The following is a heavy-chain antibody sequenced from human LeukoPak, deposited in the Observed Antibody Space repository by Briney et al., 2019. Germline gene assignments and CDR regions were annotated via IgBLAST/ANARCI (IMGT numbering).Heavy chain of an antibody. CDR1: GFTFSSYS. D-gene: IGHD6-19*01. J-gene: IGHJ6*02. Sequence: PGGSLRLSCAASGFTFSSYSMNWVRQAPGKGLEWVSSISSSSSYIYYADSVKGRFTISRDDAKNSLYLQMNSLRAEDTAVYYCARDRLEYYYGMDLWGQGTTVTVSS. CDR2: ISSSSSYI. V-gene: IGHV3-21*01. CDR3: ARDRLEYYYGMDL.